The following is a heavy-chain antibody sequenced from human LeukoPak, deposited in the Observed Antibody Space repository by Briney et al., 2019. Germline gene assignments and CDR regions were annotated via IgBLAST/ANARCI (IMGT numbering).Heavy chain of an antibody. J-gene: IGHJ6*03. CDR1: GGTFSSYA. CDR2: IIPIFGTA. Sequence: GASVKVSCKASGGTFSSYAISWVRQAPGQGLEWMGRIIPIFGTANYAQKFQGRVTITTDGSTSTAYMELSSLRSEDTAVYYCARGPLTVTAYYYYYMDVWGKGTTVTVSS. CDR3: ARGPLTVTAYYYYYMDV. V-gene: IGHV1-69*05. D-gene: IGHD4-11*01.